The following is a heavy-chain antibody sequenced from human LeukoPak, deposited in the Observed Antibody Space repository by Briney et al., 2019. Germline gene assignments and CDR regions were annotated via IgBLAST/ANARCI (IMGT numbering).Heavy chain of an antibody. D-gene: IGHD6-6*01. CDR1: GGSISSYY. Sequence: SETLSLTCTVSGGSISSYYWSWIRQPPGKGLEWIGYIHYSGSTNYNPSLKSRVTISVDTSKNQFSLKLSSVTAADTAVYYCARGSESIAARPFDCWGQGTLVTVSS. CDR2: IHYSGST. J-gene: IGHJ4*02. V-gene: IGHV4-59*01. CDR3: ARGSESIAARPFDC.